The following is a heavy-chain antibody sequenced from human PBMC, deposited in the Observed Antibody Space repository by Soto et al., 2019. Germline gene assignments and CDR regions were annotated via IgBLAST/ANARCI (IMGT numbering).Heavy chain of an antibody. Sequence: EVQLLESGGGLVQPGGSLRLSCAASGFTFTNYAMSWVRQAPGKGPEWVSAISGSGGSTYYAGSVKGRFTISRDNSKNTVYLQMNSLRAEDTAVYYCAKVIQKDDSPVLRFLEWLFSPFDYWGQGTLVTVSS. J-gene: IGHJ4*02. V-gene: IGHV3-23*01. D-gene: IGHD3-3*01. CDR3: AKVIQKDDSPVLRFLEWLFSPFDY. CDR2: ISGSGGST. CDR1: GFTFTNYA.